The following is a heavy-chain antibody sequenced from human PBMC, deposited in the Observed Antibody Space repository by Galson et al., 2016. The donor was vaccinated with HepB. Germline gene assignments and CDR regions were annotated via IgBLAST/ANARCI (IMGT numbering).Heavy chain of an antibody. J-gene: IGHJ4*02. V-gene: IGHV1-18*04. CDR2: ISVDTGHT. CDR1: GYTFTSYG. CDR3: VRYGSSHFMAF. Sequence: SVKVSCKASGYTFTSYGITWVRQAPGQGLERMGWISVDTGHTGYGQKVQGRVTLTTDTSTSIAYMELTSLRPDDTAMYYCVRYGSSHFMAFWGQGTLITVSS. D-gene: IGHD3-10*01.